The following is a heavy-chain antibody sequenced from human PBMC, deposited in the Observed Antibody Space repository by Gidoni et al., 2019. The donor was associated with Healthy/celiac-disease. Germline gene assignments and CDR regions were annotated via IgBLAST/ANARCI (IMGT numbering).Heavy chain of an antibody. CDR1: GFTLSSYA. J-gene: IGHJ6*02. CDR3: ARGEGYSNYDNYYYGMDV. Sequence: QVQLVESGGGVVQPGRSLRRSCAASGFTLSSYAMHWVRQAPGKGLEWVAVISYDGSNKYYADSVKGRFTISRDNSKNTLYLQMNSLRAEDTAVYYCARGEGYSNYDNYYYGMDVWGQGTTVTVSS. V-gene: IGHV3-30-3*01. D-gene: IGHD4-4*01. CDR2: ISYDGSNK.